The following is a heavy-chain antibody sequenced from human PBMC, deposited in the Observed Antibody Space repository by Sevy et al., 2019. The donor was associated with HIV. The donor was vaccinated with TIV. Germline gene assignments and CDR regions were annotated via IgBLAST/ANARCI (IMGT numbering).Heavy chain of an antibody. V-gene: IGHV1-18*01. Sequence: ASVKVSCKASGYTFTSYGISWVRQAPGQGLEWMGWISAYNGNTNCAQKLQGRVTMTTDTSTSTAYMELRSLRSDDTAVYYCAREYYDIEAFDIWGQGTMVTVSS. CDR1: GYTFTSYG. CDR3: AREYYDIEAFDI. D-gene: IGHD3-9*01. CDR2: ISAYNGNT. J-gene: IGHJ3*02.